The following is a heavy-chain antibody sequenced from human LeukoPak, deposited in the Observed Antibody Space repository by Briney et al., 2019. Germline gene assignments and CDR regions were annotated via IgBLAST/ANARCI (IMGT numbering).Heavy chain of an antibody. CDR2: IIPIFGTA. CDR3: ARDLRQQLPTRDNWFDP. CDR1: GYTFTGYY. J-gene: IGHJ5*02. D-gene: IGHD6-13*01. V-gene: IGHV1-69*13. Sequence: VASVKVSCKASGYTFTGYYMHWVRQAPGQGLEWMGGIIPIFGTANYAQKFQGRVTITADESTSTAYMELSSLRSEDTAVYYCARDLRQQLPTRDNWFDPWGQGTLVTVSS.